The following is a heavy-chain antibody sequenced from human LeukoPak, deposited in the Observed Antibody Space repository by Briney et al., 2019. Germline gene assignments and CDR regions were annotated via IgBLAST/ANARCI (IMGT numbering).Heavy chain of an antibody. Sequence: GGSLRLSCAASGFTFSDYYMNWARQAPGKGLEWVASINHNGNVNYYVDSVKGRFTISRDNAKNSLYLQMSNLRAEDTAVYFCARGGGLDVWGQGATVTVSS. J-gene: IGHJ6*02. CDR3: ARGGGLDV. CDR2: INHNGNVN. CDR1: GFTFSDYY. D-gene: IGHD3-16*01. V-gene: IGHV3-7*03.